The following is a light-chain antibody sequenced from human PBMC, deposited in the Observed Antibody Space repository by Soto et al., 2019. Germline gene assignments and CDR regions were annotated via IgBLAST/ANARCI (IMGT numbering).Light chain of an antibody. V-gene: IGLV2-14*01. CDR2: EVS. CDR1: SSDVGGYNY. CDR3: SSYSSTSTLEV. J-gene: IGLJ2*01. Sequence: QSALTQPASVSGSPGQSITISCTGTSSDVGGYNYVSWYQQYPDKAPKLMIYEVSHRPSGVSNRFSGSKSGNPASLTISGLQAEDEADYYCSSYSSTSTLEVFGGGTKLTVL.